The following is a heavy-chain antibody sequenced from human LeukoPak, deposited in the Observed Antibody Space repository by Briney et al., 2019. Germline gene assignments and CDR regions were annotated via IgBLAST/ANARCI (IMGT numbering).Heavy chain of an antibody. CDR1: GYSFSAYY. J-gene: IGHJ3*02. CDR3: ASDRTIAAAVDPFDI. D-gene: IGHD6-13*01. CDR2: IIPLLGIV. Sequence: ASVKVSCKASGYSFSAYYMVWVRQAPGHGLDWMGRIIPLLGIVNYAQKFQGKVTITADKSTNTAYMELSSLRSEDTAMYYCASDRTIAAAVDPFDIWGQGTMVTVSS. V-gene: IGHV1-69*04.